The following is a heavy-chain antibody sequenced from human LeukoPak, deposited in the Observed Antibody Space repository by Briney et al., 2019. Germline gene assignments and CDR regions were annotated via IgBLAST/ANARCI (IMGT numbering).Heavy chain of an antibody. D-gene: IGHD3-9*01. CDR2: ISSSSSYI. CDR1: GFTFSSHS. CDR3: ARDCRRYFDWPPCDAFDI. J-gene: IGHJ3*02. Sequence: PGGSLRLSCAASGFTFSSHSMNWVRQAPGKGLEWVSSISSSSSYIYYADSVKGRFTISRDNAKNSLYLQMSSLRAEDTAVYYCARDCRRYFDWPPCDAFDIWGQGTMVTVSS. V-gene: IGHV3-21*01.